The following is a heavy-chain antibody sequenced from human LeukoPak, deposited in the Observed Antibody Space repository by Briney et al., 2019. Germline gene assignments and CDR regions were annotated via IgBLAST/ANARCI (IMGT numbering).Heavy chain of an antibody. D-gene: IGHD2-2*01. CDR2: INTNTGVT. CDR1: GYTFTGYY. Sequence: ASVKVSCTASGYTFTGYYMPWVRQAPGQRLQWMGWINTNTGVTQHAQMFQCRVTGSRETSINVVYMQLSSLRSDDTAVYYCARDGNYCSSTGCYVNWFDPWGQGTLVTVSS. J-gene: IGHJ5*02. CDR3: ARDGNYCSSTGCYVNWFDP. V-gene: IGHV1-2*02.